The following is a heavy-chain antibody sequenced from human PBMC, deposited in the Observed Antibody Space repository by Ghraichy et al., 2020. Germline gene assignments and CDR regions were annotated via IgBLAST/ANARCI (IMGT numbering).Heavy chain of an antibody. V-gene: IGHV3-74*01. Sequence: LSLTCAASGLTFNTHWMHWVRQVPGKGLVWVARINRDGTRTNYADSVRGRFTISRDNAKNTLYLQMDSLRVEDTAVFCCCGSYGGGGVDYWGQGTLVTVSS. J-gene: IGHJ4*02. D-gene: IGHD1-26*01. CDR1: GLTFNTHW. CDR3: CGSYGGGGVDY. CDR2: INRDGTRT.